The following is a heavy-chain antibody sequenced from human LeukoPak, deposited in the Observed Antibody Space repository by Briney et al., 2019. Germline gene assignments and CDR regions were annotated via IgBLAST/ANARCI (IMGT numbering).Heavy chain of an antibody. CDR1: GGSISSYY. J-gene: IGHJ4*02. V-gene: IGHV4-4*07. D-gene: IGHD4-17*01. CDR2: IYTSGST. Sequence: SGTLSLACTVPGGSISSYYWSWIRQPAGKGLEWIGRIYTSGSTNYNPSLKSRVTMSVDTSKNQFSLKLSSVTAADTAVYYCARLDVTVTFFDYWGQGTLVTVSS. CDR3: ARLDVTVTFFDY.